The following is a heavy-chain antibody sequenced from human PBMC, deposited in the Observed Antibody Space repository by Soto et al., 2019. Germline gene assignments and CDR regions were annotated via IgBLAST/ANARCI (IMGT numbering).Heavy chain of an antibody. Sequence: QVQLVESGGGLVKPGGSLRLTCAASGFSISDHYMSWIRQAPGKGLEWVSYSSNSGTFTKYADSVKGRFSISRDNAKNSLYLEMNSLRAEDTAVYYCARESEDLTSNFDYWGQGTLVTVSS. CDR3: ARESEDLTSNFDY. V-gene: IGHV3-11*06. CDR2: SSNSGTFT. J-gene: IGHJ4*02. CDR1: GFSISDHY.